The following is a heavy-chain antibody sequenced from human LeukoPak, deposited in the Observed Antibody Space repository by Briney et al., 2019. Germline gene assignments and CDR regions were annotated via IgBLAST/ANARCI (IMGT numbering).Heavy chain of an antibody. CDR3: ASARSGWSLNYYYXYMDV. V-gene: IGHV4-34*01. Sequence: PSETLSLTCAVYGGSFSGYYWSWIRQPPGKGLEWIGEINHSGSTNYNPSLKSRVTISVDTSKNQFSLKLSSVTAADTAVYYCASARSGWSLNYYYXYMDVWXXXTTVTVS. CDR2: INHSGST. CDR1: GGSFSGYY. D-gene: IGHD6-19*01. J-gene: IGHJ6*03.